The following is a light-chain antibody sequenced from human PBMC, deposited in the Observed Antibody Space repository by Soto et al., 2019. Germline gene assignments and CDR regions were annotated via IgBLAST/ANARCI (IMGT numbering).Light chain of an antibody. J-gene: IGKJ5*01. CDR1: QSISRN. CDR2: AAS. V-gene: IGKV1-39*01. CDR3: QQSFTTASIT. Sequence: DIQMTQSPSPLSASVGDRVTITCRASQSISRNLNWYQHKPGKAPKLLIYAASNLQNGVPSRSRGGGSGTEFTLNINSLQPEDFGTFYCQQSFTTASITFGQGTRLEIK.